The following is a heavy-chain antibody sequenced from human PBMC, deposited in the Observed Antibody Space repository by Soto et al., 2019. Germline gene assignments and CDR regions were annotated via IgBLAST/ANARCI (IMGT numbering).Heavy chain of an antibody. V-gene: IGHV1-69*02. CDR2: IIPIAAIA. CDR1: GGTFSRYT. Sequence: QVQLVQSGAEVKKPGSSVNVSCKASGGTFSRYTINWVRQAPGQGLEWMGRIIPIAAIANYTQKFQGRVTFTVDKSSTTAYMELSSLRSDDTAVYYCARGSTIVRGAPSWFDPWGQGTLVTVSS. CDR3: ARGSTIVRGAPSWFDP. D-gene: IGHD3-10*01. J-gene: IGHJ5*02.